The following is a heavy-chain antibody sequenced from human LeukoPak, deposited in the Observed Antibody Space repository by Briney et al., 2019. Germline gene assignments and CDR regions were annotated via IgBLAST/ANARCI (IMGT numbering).Heavy chain of an antibody. Sequence: GGSLRLSCAAPGFTFSSYSMNWVRQAPGKGLEWVSSISSSSSYIYYADSVKGRFTISRDNAKNSLYLQMNSLRAEDTAVYYCARDKGNSYGWPAYYYYMDVWGKGTTVTVSS. V-gene: IGHV3-21*04. CDR3: ARDKGNSYGWPAYYYYMDV. J-gene: IGHJ6*03. CDR1: GFTFSSYS. CDR2: ISSSSSYI. D-gene: IGHD5-18*01.